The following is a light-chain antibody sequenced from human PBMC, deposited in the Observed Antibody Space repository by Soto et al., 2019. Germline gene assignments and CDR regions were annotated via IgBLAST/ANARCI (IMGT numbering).Light chain of an antibody. J-gene: IGLJ1*01. V-gene: IGLV2-14*01. CDR1: SSDVAVYNY. CDR2: EVS. CDR3: SSYGRTSTLYV. Sequence: QSVLTQPASVSGSPGQSITISCTGTSSDVAVYNYVSWYQHHPGKAPKLIIYEVSNRPSGVSNRFSGSKSGNTASVTISGLQAEDEADYFCSSYGRTSTLYVFGTGTKLTVL.